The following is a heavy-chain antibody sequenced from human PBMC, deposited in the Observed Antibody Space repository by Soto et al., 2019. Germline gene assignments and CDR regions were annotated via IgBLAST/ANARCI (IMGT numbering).Heavy chain of an antibody. J-gene: IGHJ5*02. CDR2: INPNSGGT. D-gene: IGHD2-21*01. CDR3: AREVGGGWVSDWFDP. CDR1: GYTFTGYY. Sequence: GASVKVSCKASGYTFTGYYMHWVRQAPGQGLEWMGWINPNSGGTNYAQKFQGWVTMTRDTSISTAYTELSRLRSDDTAVYYCAREVGGGWVSDWFDPWGQGTLVTVSS. V-gene: IGHV1-2*04.